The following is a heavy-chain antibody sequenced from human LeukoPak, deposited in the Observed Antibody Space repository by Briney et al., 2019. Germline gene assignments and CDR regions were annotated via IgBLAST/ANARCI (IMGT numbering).Heavy chain of an antibody. CDR1: GFTFSSYA. J-gene: IGHJ4*02. Sequence: PGGSLRLSCAASGFTFSSYAKSWVRQAPGKWLEWVSAISASGGTTYYADSVKGRFTISRDNSKNTLYLQMNNLRAEDTAVYYCAKNPSYYYDSSGYGYFDHWGQGTLVTASS. CDR2: ISASGGTT. D-gene: IGHD3-22*01. CDR3: AKNPSYYYDSSGYGYFDH. V-gene: IGHV3-23*01.